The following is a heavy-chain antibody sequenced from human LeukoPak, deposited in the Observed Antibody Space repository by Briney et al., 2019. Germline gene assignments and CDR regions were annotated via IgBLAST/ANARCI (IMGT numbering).Heavy chain of an antibody. CDR2: IWYDGSNK. CDR3: ARDTSSSWYDPLFYGMDV. J-gene: IGHJ6*02. CDR1: GFTFGSYG. Sequence: GGSLRLSCAASGFTFGSYGMHWVRQAPGKGLEWVAVIWYDGSNKYYADSVKGRFTISRDNSKNTLYLQMNSLRAEDTAVYYCARDTSSSWYDPLFYGMDVWGQGTTVTVSS. D-gene: IGHD6-13*01. V-gene: IGHV3-33*01.